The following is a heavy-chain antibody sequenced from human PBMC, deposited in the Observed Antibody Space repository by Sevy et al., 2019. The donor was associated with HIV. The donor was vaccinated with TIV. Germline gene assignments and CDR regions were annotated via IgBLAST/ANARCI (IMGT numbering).Heavy chain of an antibody. D-gene: IGHD3-10*01. CDR2: IWYDGSNK. V-gene: IGHV3-33*06. Sequence: GGSLRLSCAASGFTFSSYGMRWVRQAPGKGLEWVAVIWYDGSNKYYADSVKGRFTISRDNSKNTLYLQMNSLRAEDTAVYYCAKEYYYGSGSYYNGARDAFDIWGQGTMVTVSS. J-gene: IGHJ3*02. CDR3: AKEYYYGSGSYYNGARDAFDI. CDR1: GFTFSSYG.